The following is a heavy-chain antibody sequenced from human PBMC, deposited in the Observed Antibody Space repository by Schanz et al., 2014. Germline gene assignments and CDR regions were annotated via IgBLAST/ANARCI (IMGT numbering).Heavy chain of an antibody. J-gene: IGHJ4*02. CDR1: GFTLSSYW. Sequence: EVKLVESGGGAVRPGGSLRLSCAASGFTLSSYWMHWVRQVPGKGLEWVSVIYSGIGAYYADSVKDRFTVSRDNSKNTVYLQMNRLRAEDTAVYYCARVHHYDPSGWGYFDYWGQGALVTVSS. CDR2: IYSGIGA. V-gene: IGHV3-66*01. D-gene: IGHD3-22*01. CDR3: ARVHHYDPSGWGYFDY.